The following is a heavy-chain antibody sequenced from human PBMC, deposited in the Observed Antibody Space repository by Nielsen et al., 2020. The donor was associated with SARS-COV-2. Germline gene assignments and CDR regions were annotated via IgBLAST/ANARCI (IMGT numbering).Heavy chain of an antibody. CDR1: GDSVSSHDW. Sequence: SETLSLTCAVSGDSVSSHDWWTWVRQSPGKGLEWIGEVSHSGSTKYNPSLKSRVTLSMDKSKNQFSLRPTSVSAADTAVYFCARGDLVVVPSPLLGLGPIFYYFYLDVWGKGTTVIVSS. CDR2: VSHSGST. CDR3: ARGDLVVVPSPLLGLGPIFYYFYLDV. J-gene: IGHJ6*03. V-gene: IGHV4-4*02. D-gene: IGHD2-2*01.